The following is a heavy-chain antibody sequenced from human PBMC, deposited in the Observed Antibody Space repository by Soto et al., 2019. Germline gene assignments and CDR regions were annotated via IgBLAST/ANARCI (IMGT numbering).Heavy chain of an antibody. Sequence: TGGSLRVSCAASGFTFRNYAMSWVRQAPGKGLEWVAAISVSGGTIYYADSVKGRFTVSRDNSKNTLYLQMNSLKVEDTALYYCAKADPSPGHIDYPGQAPLLTVAS. CDR1: GFTFRNYA. CDR3: AKADPSPGHIDY. V-gene: IGHV3-23*01. J-gene: IGHJ4*02. CDR2: ISVSGGTI.